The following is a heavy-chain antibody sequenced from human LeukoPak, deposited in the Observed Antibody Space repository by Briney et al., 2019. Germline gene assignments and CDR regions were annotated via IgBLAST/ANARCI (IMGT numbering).Heavy chain of an antibody. CDR2: IYYSGST. Sequence: SETLSLTCTVSGGSLSSYYWSWIRQPPGKGLEWIGYIYYSGSTNYNPSLKSRVTISVDTSKNQFSLKLSSVTAADTAVYYCARDRSRYDRGYWYFDLWGRGTLVTVSS. D-gene: IGHD2-2*01. V-gene: IGHV4-59*12. CDR3: ARDRSRYDRGYWYFDL. J-gene: IGHJ2*01. CDR1: GGSLSSYY.